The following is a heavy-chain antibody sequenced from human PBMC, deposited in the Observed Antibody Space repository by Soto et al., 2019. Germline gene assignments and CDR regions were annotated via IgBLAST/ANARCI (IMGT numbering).Heavy chain of an antibody. CDR2: ISGSGGRT. CDR1: GFTFSSYA. V-gene: IGHV3-23*01. D-gene: IGHD4-17*01. J-gene: IGHJ4*02. CDR3: AEDGTNYGEYGFDN. Sequence: EVQLLESGGGLIQPGGSLRLSCAASGFTFSSYAMSWVRQAPGKGLEWVSAISGSGGRTYYADSVKGRFTISRDNSRNAVYLQMNSLRAEDTAVYYCAEDGTNYGEYGFDNWGQGTLVIVSS.